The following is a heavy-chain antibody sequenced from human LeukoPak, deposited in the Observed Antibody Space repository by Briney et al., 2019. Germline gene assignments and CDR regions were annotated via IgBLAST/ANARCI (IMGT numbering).Heavy chain of an antibody. D-gene: IGHD3-3*01. CDR3: ARHLRHPIFGFDY. J-gene: IGHJ4*02. V-gene: IGHV4-39*01. Sequence: SETLSLTCTVSGGSISGYYWVWIRQPPGKGLEWIGSIYYSGSTYYNPSLKSRVTISVDTSKNQFSLKLSSVTAADTAVYYCARHLRHPIFGFDYWGQGTLVTVSS. CDR1: GGSISGYY. CDR2: IYYSGST.